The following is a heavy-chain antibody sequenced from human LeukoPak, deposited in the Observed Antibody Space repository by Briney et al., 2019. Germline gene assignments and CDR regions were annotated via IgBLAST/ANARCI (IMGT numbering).Heavy chain of an antibody. CDR2: ISGSGGST. V-gene: IGHV3-23*01. D-gene: IGHD3-10*01. CDR3: AKGARGSMVRGVIRVPLDY. CDR1: GFTFSSYA. Sequence: GGSLRLSCAASGFTFSSYAMSWVRQAPGKGLEWVSAISGSGGSTYYADSVKGLFTISRDNSKNTLYLQMNSLRAEDTAVYYCAKGARGSMVRGVIRVPLDYWGQGTLVTVSS. J-gene: IGHJ4*02.